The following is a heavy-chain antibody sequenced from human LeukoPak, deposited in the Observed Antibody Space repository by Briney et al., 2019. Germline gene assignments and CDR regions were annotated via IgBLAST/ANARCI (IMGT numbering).Heavy chain of an antibody. CDR2: INHSGST. J-gene: IGHJ4*02. D-gene: IGHD6-19*01. V-gene: IGHV4-34*01. CDR1: GGSFSGYY. Sequence: SETLSLTCAVYGGSFSGYYWSWIRQPPGKGLEWLGEINHSGSTNYNPSLKSRVTISVDTSKNQFSLKPSSVTAADTAVYYCATIAVAGTPLDYWGQGTLVTVSS. CDR3: ATIAVAGTPLDY.